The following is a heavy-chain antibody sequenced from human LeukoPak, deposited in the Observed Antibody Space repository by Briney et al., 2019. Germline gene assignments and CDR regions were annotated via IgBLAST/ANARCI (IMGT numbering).Heavy chain of an antibody. V-gene: IGHV3-23*01. Sequence: GGSLRLSCEASGFTFRNYAMHWVRQAPGKGLEWVSAISTSGGDTTYADSVKGRFTISRDNSKNTLFLQMNGLRVDDTAEYYCAKEEGDYWGQGTLVTVSS. CDR2: ISTSGGDT. CDR1: GFTFRNYA. J-gene: IGHJ4*02. CDR3: AKEEGDY.